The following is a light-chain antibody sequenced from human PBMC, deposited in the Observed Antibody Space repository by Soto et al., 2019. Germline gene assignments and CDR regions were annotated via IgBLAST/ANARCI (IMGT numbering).Light chain of an antibody. CDR1: QDIDKY. J-gene: IGKJ3*01. V-gene: IGKV1-39*01. Sequence: DIQMTQSPSSLSASLGDIVTLTCRASQDIDKYLNWYQQKPGQAPKFLIQSASTLQSGVPSRFSGSGSGTDFTLTISSLQPEDFAAYYCQQSYSTLGITFGPGTKVDIK. CDR3: QQSYSTLGIT. CDR2: SAS.